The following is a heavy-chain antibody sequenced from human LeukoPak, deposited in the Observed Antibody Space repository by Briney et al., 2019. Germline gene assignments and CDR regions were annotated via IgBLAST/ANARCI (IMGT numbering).Heavy chain of an antibody. CDR1: GFTFSSFG. Sequence: GGSLRLSCATSGFTFSSFGMHWVRQAPGKGLEWVAFIRYDGNNKYYADSVKGRFTVSRDNSKNTLYLQMNSLRPEDTAVYYCAKILSGSYSALDYWGQGTLVTVSS. J-gene: IGHJ4*02. V-gene: IGHV3-30*02. D-gene: IGHD3-10*01. CDR2: IRYDGNNK. CDR3: AKILSGSYSALDY.